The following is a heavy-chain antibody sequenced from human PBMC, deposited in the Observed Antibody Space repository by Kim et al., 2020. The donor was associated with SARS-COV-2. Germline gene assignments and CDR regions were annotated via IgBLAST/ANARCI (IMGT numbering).Heavy chain of an antibody. V-gene: IGHV3-23*01. CDR3: AKGRELYYYGLGSAFDT. D-gene: IGHD3-10*01. Sequence: GGSLRLSCAASGLTFGSYAMIWVRQAPGKGLEWVSIISGTGGATDYADSVKGRCTISRDNSKNTLYLQMNSLRAEDTAVYYCAKGRELYYYGLGSAFDTWGQGTLVTVSS. CDR2: ISGTGGAT. CDR1: GLTFGSYA. J-gene: IGHJ4*02.